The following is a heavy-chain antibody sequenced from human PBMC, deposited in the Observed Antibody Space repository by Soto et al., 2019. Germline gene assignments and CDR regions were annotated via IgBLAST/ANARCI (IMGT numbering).Heavy chain of an antibody. Sequence: GGSLRLSCAASGFTFSSYGMHWVRQAPGKGLEWVAVIWYDGSNKYYADSVKGRFTISRDNSKNTLYLQMNSLRAEDTAVYYCARKGRMGWQWLTYDYWGQGTLVTVSS. D-gene: IGHD6-19*01. J-gene: IGHJ4*02. CDR3: ARKGRMGWQWLTYDY. CDR1: GFTFSSYG. V-gene: IGHV3-33*01. CDR2: IWYDGSNK.